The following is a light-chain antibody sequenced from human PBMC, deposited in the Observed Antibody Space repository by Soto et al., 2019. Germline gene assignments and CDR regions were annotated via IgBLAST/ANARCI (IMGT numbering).Light chain of an antibody. Sequence: EIVMTQSPATLSVSPGERATLSCRASQSVSSYLAWDQQKLGQAPRLLMYSTSNRATGIPARFSGSGSGTEFILTISRRQSEDFAVYYCQQYSKWPRTFGGGTKVEI. J-gene: IGKJ4*01. CDR1: QSVSSY. CDR3: QQYSKWPRT. V-gene: IGKV3-15*01. CDR2: STS.